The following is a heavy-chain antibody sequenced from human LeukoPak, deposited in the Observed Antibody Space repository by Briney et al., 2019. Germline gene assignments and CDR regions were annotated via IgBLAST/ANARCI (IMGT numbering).Heavy chain of an antibody. CDR3: ARTSFDIAAAGTSLAYYYYYMDV. J-gene: IGHJ6*03. D-gene: IGHD6-13*01. Sequence: ASVKVSCKASGYTFTSYGISWVRQAPGQGLEWMGGIIPMFGTANHAQKFQGRVTITADESTSTAYMELSSLRSEDTAVYYCARTSFDIAAAGTSLAYYYYYMDVWGKGTTVTISS. CDR2: IIPMFGTA. CDR1: GYTFTSYG. V-gene: IGHV1-69*13.